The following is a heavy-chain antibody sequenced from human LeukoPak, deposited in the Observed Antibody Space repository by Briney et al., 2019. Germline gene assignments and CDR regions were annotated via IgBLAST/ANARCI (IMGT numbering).Heavy chain of an antibody. CDR3: AKLTRGYCSSTACPNWFDP. Sequence: HAGGSLRLSCAASGFTFSSYAMSWVRRAPGEGLEWVSAISDSGGTTYYADSVKGRFTISRDNSKNTLYLQMNSLRGEDTAVYYCAKLTRGYCSSTACPNWFDPWGQGTLVTVSS. CDR1: GFTFSSYA. V-gene: IGHV3-23*01. D-gene: IGHD2-2*01. CDR2: ISDSGGTT. J-gene: IGHJ5*02.